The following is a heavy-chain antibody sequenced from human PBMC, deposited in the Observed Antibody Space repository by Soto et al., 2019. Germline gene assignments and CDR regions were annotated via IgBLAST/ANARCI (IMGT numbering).Heavy chain of an antibody. CDR3: ARDSGICVVRGVISSFDF. J-gene: IGHJ2*01. D-gene: IGHD3-10*01. V-gene: IGHV4-4*07. Sequence: SETLSLTCTVSGGSISSYYWSWIRQPAGKGLEWIGRIYSSGSTSYNPSLKSRVSMSVDTSKNQFFLELNSVTAADTAVYYCARDSGICVVRGVISSFDFWGRGTLVTVSS. CDR2: IYSSGST. CDR1: GGSISSYY.